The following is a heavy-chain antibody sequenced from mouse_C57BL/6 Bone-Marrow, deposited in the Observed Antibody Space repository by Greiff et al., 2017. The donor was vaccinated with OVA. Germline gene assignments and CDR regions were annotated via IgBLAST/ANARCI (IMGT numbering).Heavy chain of an antibody. V-gene: IGHV5-17*01. CDR1: GFTFSDYG. J-gene: IGHJ1*03. CDR3: ARINYWYFDV. Sequence: EVQRVESGGGLVKPGGSLKLSCAASGFTFSDYGMHWVRQAPEKGLEWVAYISGGSSTIYYADTVKGRSTISRDNAKNTLFLQMTSLRSEDTAMYYCARINYWYFDVWGTGTTVTVSS. CDR2: ISGGSSTI.